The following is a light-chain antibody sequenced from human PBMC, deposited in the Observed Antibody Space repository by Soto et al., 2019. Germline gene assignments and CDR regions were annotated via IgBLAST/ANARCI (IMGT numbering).Light chain of an antibody. V-gene: IGKV1-5*03. J-gene: IGKJ3*01. Sequence: DIQMTQSPSTLSASVGDRVTITCRASQSISSWLAWYQQKPGKAPKLLIYKAFTLESGVPSRFSGRGSVTEFLLSISSLQPDDFATYYSQPSFTFGLGPKVDIK. CDR2: KAF. CDR3: QPSFT. CDR1: QSISSW.